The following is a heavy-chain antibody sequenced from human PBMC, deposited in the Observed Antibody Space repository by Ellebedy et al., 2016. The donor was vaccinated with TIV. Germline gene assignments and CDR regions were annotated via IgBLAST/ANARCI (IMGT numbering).Heavy chain of an antibody. J-gene: IGHJ4*02. CDR1: GFTFSSYW. V-gene: IGHV3-7*01. D-gene: IGHD2-21*02. CDR2: IRQDGSRV. CDR3: ARTDPWQPIDD. Sequence: GESLKISCAASGFTFSSYWMTWVRQAPGKGLEWVANIRQDGSRVNYVDSVKGRFTISRDNAKNSLHLQMNGLRAEDTAVYYCARTDPWQPIDDWGQGILVSVSS.